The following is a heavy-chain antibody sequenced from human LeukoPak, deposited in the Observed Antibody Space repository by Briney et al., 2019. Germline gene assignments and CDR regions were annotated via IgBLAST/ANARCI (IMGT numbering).Heavy chain of an antibody. J-gene: IGHJ4*02. CDR3: AKTTAGYSSGRYPGWPIDY. Sequence: PGGSLRLSCAGSGFTFSNYGMTWVRQAPGKGLEWVSAISGRGDTTRYGESVKGRFTISRDNFKNTVFLQMDSLRAEDTAAYYCAKTTAGYSSGRYPGWPIDYWGQGTLVTVSS. V-gene: IGHV3-23*01. D-gene: IGHD6-19*01. CDR1: GFTFSNYG. CDR2: ISGRGDTT.